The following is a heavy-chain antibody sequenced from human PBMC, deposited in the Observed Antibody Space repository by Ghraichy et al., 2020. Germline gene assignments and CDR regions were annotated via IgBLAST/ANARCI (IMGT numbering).Heavy chain of an antibody. CDR2: INPNSGGT. J-gene: IGHJ4*02. CDR1: GYTFTGYY. V-gene: IGHV1-2*02. CDR3: ARARRGGSYLAYFDY. D-gene: IGHD1-26*01. Sequence: ASVKVSCKASGYTFTGYYMHWVRQAPGQGLEWMGWINPNSGGTNYAQKFQGRVTMTRDTSISTAYMELSRLRSDDTAVYYCARARRGGSYLAYFDYWGQGTLVTVSS.